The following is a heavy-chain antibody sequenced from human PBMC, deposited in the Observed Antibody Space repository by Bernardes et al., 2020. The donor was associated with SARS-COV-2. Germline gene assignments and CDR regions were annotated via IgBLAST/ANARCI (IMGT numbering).Heavy chain of an antibody. J-gene: IGHJ6*02. CDR2: INPNSGGT. CDR3: AIPPTNYDRYGMDV. V-gene: IGHV1-2*02. CDR1: GYPFIGYY. Sequence: ASVKVSCKASGYPFIGYYMHWVRQAPGQGLEWMGLINPNSGGTNYAQKFQGRVTMTRDTSISTAYMELSRLRSDDTAVYYCAIPPTNYDRYGMDVWGQGTTVTVSS. D-gene: IGHD3-22*01.